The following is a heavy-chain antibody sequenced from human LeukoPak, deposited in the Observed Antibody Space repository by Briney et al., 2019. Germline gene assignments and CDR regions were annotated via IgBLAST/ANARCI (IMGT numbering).Heavy chain of an antibody. J-gene: IGHJ5*02. V-gene: IGHV4-34*01. Sequence: SETLSLTCAVYGGSFSGYYWSWIRQPPGKGLEWIGEINHSGSTNYNPSLKSRVTISVDTSKNQFSLKLSSVTAADTAVYYCASFTRFNWFDPWGQGTLFTVSS. CDR2: INHSGST. D-gene: IGHD3-16*01. CDR3: ASFTRFNWFDP. CDR1: GGSFSGYY.